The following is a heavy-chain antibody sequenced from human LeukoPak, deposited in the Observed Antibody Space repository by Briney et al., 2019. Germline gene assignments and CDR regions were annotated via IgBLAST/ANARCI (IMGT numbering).Heavy chain of an antibody. J-gene: IGHJ4*02. CDR2: ISGSGDTT. V-gene: IGHV3-23*01. Sequence: GGSLRLSCGGSGFAFSNYVMNWVRQAPGKGLEWISSISGSGDTTDYADPVKGRFTISRDNSKNTLSLHMDSLRAEDTAVYYCGSGSYSHYWGQGTLVAVSS. CDR3: GSGSYSHY. CDR1: GFAFSNYV. D-gene: IGHD1-26*01.